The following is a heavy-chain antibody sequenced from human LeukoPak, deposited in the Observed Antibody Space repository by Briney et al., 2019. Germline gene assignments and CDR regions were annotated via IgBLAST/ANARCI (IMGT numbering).Heavy chain of an antibody. J-gene: IGHJ4*02. D-gene: IGHD4-17*01. CDR2: IYYSGST. V-gene: IGHV4-59*01. CDR1: GGSISSYY. CDR3: ARVGDYGDYHFDY. Sequence: PSETLSLTCTVSGGSISSYYRSCIRQPPAKGLEWLGYIYYSGSTNYNPSLKSRVTISVDTSKNQFSLKLSSVTAADTAVYYCARVGDYGDYHFDYWGQGNLVTVSS.